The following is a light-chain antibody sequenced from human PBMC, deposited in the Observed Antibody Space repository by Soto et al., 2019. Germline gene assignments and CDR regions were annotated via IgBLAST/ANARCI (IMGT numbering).Light chain of an antibody. CDR2: EVT. Sequence: QSALTQPASVSGSHGQSITISCTGTSSDVGVYNYVSWYQQHPGKAPKVMIYEVTNRPPGVSNRFAGSKSGNTASLTIAGLQAEDEADYYCCSYTTSATYVFGTGTKLTVL. CDR3: CSYTTSATYV. CDR1: SSDVGVYNY. J-gene: IGLJ1*01. V-gene: IGLV2-14*01.